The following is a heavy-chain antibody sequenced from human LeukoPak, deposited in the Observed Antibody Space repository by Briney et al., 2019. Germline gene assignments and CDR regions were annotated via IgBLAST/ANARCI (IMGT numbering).Heavy chain of an antibody. Sequence: ASVKVSCKASGYTFTGYYMHWVRQAPGRGLEWMGRINPNSGGTSYAQKFQGRVTMTRDTSISTAYMELSRLRSDDTAVYYCARGADSSGISDFDYWGQGILVTVSS. CDR1: GYTFTGYY. J-gene: IGHJ4*02. CDR3: ARGADSSGISDFDY. CDR2: INPNSGGT. D-gene: IGHD6-19*01. V-gene: IGHV1-2*06.